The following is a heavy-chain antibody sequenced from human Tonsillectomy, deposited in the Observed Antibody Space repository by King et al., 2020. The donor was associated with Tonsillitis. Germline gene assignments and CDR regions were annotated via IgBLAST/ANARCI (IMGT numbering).Heavy chain of an antibody. V-gene: IGHV3-49*04. CDR2: IRSKAYGGTS. D-gene: IGHD3-10*01. J-gene: IGHJ6*03. CDR3: TRVGVTMVRGASPKYYYYYMDV. Sequence: VQLVESGGGLVQPGRSLRLSCTASGFTFGDYAMSWVRQAPGKGLEWVTFIRSKAYGGTSEYAAPGKGRLTIPRDDSKSIAYLQMNSLKTEDTAVYYCTRVGVTMVRGASPKYYYYYMDVWGKGTTVTVSS. CDR1: GFTFGDYA.